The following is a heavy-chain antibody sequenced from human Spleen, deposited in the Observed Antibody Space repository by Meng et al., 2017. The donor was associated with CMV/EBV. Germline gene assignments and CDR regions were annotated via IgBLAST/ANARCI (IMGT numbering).Heavy chain of an antibody. Sequence: GGALRLSCAASGFIFTTYGMHWVRPAPGKGLEWVAFIRYDGNNKYYTDSVKGRFTISRDNSKNTLYVQMNSLRAGDTAVYYCAKEAPYNWNTFDIWGQGTMVTVSS. CDR2: IRYDGNNK. V-gene: IGHV3-30*02. CDR1: GFIFTTYG. J-gene: IGHJ3*02. D-gene: IGHD1/OR15-1a*01. CDR3: AKEAPYNWNTFDI.